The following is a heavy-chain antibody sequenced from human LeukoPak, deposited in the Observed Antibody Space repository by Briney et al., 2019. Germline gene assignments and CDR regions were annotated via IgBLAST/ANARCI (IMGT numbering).Heavy chain of an antibody. J-gene: IGHJ4*02. Sequence: GGSLRLSCAASGFSFDTYWMHWVRQAPGKGLAWVSRMNGDGSTRMYADSVEGRFTISRDNAKNTLYLQMHSLRVEDTAIYYCVREVYIPGSYYFDYWGQGALVTVIS. V-gene: IGHV3-74*03. D-gene: IGHD3-10*01. CDR3: VREVYIPGSYYFDY. CDR1: GFSFDTYW. CDR2: MNGDGSTR.